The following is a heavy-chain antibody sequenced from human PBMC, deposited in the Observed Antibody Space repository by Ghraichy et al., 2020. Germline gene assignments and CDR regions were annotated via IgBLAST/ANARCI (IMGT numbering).Heavy chain of an antibody. D-gene: IGHD6-13*01. J-gene: IGHJ5*02. V-gene: IGHV4-31*03. CDR2: MYYSGST. CDR3: ARVDYSSSWYWFDP. Sequence: SETLSLTCTVSGGSISSGGYYWSWIRQHPGKGLEWIGYMYYSGSTYYNPSLKSRVTVLVDTSKNQFSLKLTSVTAADTAVYYCARVDYSSSWYWFDPWGQGTLVTVSS. CDR1: GGSISSGGYY.